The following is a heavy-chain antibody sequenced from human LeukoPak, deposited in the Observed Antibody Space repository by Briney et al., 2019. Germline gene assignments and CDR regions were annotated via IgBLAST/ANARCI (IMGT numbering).Heavy chain of an antibody. V-gene: IGHV3-30*02. CDR1: GFTFGSYG. CDR3: ARGLWFGESYY. Sequence: GGSLRLSCAASGFTFGSYGMHWVRQAPGKGLEWVTFIRSDGSNKYYADSVKGRFTISRDNAKNSLYLQMNSLRAEDTAVCYCARGLWFGESYYWGQGTLVTVSS. D-gene: IGHD3-10*01. J-gene: IGHJ4*02. CDR2: IRSDGSNK.